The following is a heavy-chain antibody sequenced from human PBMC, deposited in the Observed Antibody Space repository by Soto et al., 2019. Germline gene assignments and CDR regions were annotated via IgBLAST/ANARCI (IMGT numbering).Heavy chain of an antibody. J-gene: IGHJ6*02. V-gene: IGHV3-23*01. D-gene: IGHD6-13*01. CDR1: GFTLRSYA. CDR2: ISGSGGST. CDR3: AKDGSYSRSRGYYYGMDV. Sequence: GGLLSLSCAASGFTLRSYAVSWVRQAPGKGLEWVSAISGSGGSTYYADSVKGRFTISRDNSKDTLYLQMNSLRAGDTAVYYCAKDGSYSRSRGYYYGMDVWGQGTTVTVSS.